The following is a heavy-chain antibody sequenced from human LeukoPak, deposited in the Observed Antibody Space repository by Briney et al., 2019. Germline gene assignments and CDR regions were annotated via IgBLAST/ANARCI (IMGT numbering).Heavy chain of an antibody. CDR3: ARAVEITMIVVVSHFDY. CDR2: IYYSGST. Sequence: PSETLSLTCTVSGGSISSGDYYWSWIRQPPGKGLEWIGYIYYSGSTYYIPSLKSRVTISVDTSKNQFSLKLSSVTAADTAVYYCARAVEITMIVVVSHFDYWGQGTLVTVSS. V-gene: IGHV4-30-4*01. J-gene: IGHJ4*02. CDR1: GGSISSGDYY. D-gene: IGHD3-22*01.